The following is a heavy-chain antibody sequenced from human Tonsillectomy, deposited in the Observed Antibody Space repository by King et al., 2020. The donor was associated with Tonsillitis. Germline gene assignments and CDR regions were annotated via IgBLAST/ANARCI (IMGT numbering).Heavy chain of an antibody. CDR1: GFTFDDYT. J-gene: IGHJ6*02. V-gene: IGHV3-43*01. CDR3: AKDQGRGTGTTSYYGMDV. D-gene: IGHD1-1*01. CDR2: ISWDGGST. Sequence: VQLVESGGVVVQPGGSLRLSCAASGFTFDDYTMHWVRQAPGKGLEWVSLISWDGGSTYYADSVKGRFTISRDNSKNSLYLQMNSLRTEDTALYYCAKDQGRGTGTTSYYGMDVWGQGTTVTVSS.